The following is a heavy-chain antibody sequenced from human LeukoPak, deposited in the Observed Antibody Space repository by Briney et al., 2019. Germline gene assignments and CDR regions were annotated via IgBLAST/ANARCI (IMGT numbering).Heavy chain of an antibody. V-gene: IGHV4-38-2*01. CDR2: IYHSGST. D-gene: IGHD6-6*01. Sequence: PSETLSLTCAVSGYSISSGYYWGWIRQPPGKGLEWIGNIYHSGSTYYSPSLKSRVTISVDTSKNQFSLKLSSVTAADTAVYYCARRFSNSHSDYWGQGTLVTVSS. J-gene: IGHJ4*02. CDR3: ARRFSNSHSDY. CDR1: GYSISSGYY.